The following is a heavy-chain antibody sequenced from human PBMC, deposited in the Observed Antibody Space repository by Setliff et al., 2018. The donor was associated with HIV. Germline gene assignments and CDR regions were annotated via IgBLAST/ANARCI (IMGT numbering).Heavy chain of an antibody. D-gene: IGHD6-13*01. CDR2: IYYSGST. V-gene: IGHV4-59*11. Sequence: SETLSLTCTVSGGSISSHYWSWIRQPPGKGLEWIGSIYYSGSTNYNPSLKSRVTISVDTSKNQFSLKLSSVTAADTAVYYCARGSRYSSSSCFDYWGQGTLVTVSS. CDR3: ARGSRYSSSSCFDY. CDR1: GGSISSHY. J-gene: IGHJ4*02.